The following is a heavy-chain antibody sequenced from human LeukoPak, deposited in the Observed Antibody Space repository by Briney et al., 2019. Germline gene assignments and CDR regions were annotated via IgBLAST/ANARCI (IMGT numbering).Heavy chain of an antibody. CDR3: ARYYDILTDYHRFDY. V-gene: IGHV3-23*01. CDR1: GFTFSSYA. CDR2: ISGSGGST. Sequence: GGSLRLSCAASGFTFSSYAMSWVRQAPGKGLEWVSAISGSGGSTYYADSVKGRFTISRDNSKNTLYLQMNSLRAEDTAVYFCARYYDILTDYHRFDYWGQGTLVTVSS. J-gene: IGHJ4*02. D-gene: IGHD3-9*01.